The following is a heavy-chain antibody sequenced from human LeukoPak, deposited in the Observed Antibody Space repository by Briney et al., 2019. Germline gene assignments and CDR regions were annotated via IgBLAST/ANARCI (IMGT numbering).Heavy chain of an antibody. D-gene: IGHD4-17*01. J-gene: IGHJ4*02. CDR2: ISSSSTYK. V-gene: IGHV3-21*01. Sequence: PGGSLRLSCVASGFSFSSNSMNWVRQAPGKGLEWVSAISSSSTYKVYADSVKGRFTISRDNAMNSLYLQMDSLRAEDTAVYYCARDVLSTTVTSRGDYWGQGTLVTVSS. CDR3: ARDVLSTTVTSRGDY. CDR1: GFSFSSNS.